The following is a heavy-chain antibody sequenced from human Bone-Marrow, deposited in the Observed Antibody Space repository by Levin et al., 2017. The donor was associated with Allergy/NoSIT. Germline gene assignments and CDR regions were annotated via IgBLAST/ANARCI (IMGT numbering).Heavy chain of an antibody. CDR1: GFSLSSPGVG. CDR3: AHLNYTEKNWFDP. J-gene: IGHJ5*02. CDR2: IYWDDDK. Sequence: SGPTLVKPTQTLTLTCSFSGFSLSSPGVGVGWIRHPPGKALEWLALIYWDDDKRYRSSLKTRLTITKDTSKNQVVLILTDMAPVDTGKYYCAHLNYTEKNWFDPWGQGTLVTVSS. D-gene: IGHD1-7*01. V-gene: IGHV2-5*02.